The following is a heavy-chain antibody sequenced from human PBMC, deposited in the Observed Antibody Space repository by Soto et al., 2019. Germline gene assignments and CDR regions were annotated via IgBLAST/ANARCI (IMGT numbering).Heavy chain of an antibody. J-gene: IGHJ4*02. Sequence: GGSLRLSCAASGFTFSSYSMNWVRQAPGKGLEWVSYISSSSSTIYYADSVKGRFTISRDNAKNSLYLQMNSLRDEDTAVYYCARDALLPAAGIPFDYWGQGTLVTVSS. V-gene: IGHV3-48*02. CDR1: GFTFSSYS. CDR2: ISSSSSTI. D-gene: IGHD6-13*01. CDR3: ARDALLPAAGIPFDY.